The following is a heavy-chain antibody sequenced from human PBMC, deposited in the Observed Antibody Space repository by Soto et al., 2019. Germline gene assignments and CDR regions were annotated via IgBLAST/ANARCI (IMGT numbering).Heavy chain of an antibody. D-gene: IGHD3-22*01. CDR2: IWYDGSNK. CDR3: AREVVVITTGGLENAFDI. V-gene: IGHV3-33*01. Sequence: GGSLRLSCAASGFPFSSYGMHWVRQAPGKGLEWVAVIWYDGSNKYYADSVKGRFTISRDNSKNTLYLQMNSLRAEDTAVYYCAREVVVITTGGLENAFDIWGQGTMVTVSS. CDR1: GFPFSSYG. J-gene: IGHJ3*02.